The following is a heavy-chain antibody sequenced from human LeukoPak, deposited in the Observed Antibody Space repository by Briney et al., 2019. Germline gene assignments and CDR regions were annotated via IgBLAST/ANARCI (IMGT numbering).Heavy chain of an antibody. CDR2: ISSSSSTI. V-gene: IGHV3-48*03. CDR1: GFTLRSYE. D-gene: IGHD5-12*01. J-gene: IGHJ4*02. Sequence: GRSLRLSCAASGFTLRSYEMNWVREAPGKGLEGGSYISSSSSTIYYADSMKGRFTISRDNAKNSLYLQMNSLRAEDTAVYYCARDQWWLRPSDYWGQGTLLTVPS. CDR3: ARDQWWLRPSDY.